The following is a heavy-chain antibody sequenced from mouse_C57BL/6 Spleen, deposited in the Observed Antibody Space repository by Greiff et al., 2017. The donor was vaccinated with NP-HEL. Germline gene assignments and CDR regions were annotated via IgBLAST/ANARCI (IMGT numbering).Heavy chain of an antibody. Sequence: EVQLQQSGPELVKPGASVKISCKASGYTFTDYYMNWVKQSHGKSLEWIGDINPNNGGTSYNQKFKGKATLTVDKSSSTAYMELRSLTSEDSAVYYCAGGIYYGSSYDYAMDYWGQGTSVTVSS. J-gene: IGHJ4*01. CDR2: INPNNGGT. V-gene: IGHV1-26*01. CDR1: GYTFTDYY. CDR3: AGGIYYGSSYDYAMDY. D-gene: IGHD1-1*01.